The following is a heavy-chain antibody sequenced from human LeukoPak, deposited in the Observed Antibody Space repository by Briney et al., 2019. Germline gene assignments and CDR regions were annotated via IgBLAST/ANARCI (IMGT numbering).Heavy chain of an antibody. CDR3: AKDRSCTNDICHGDFDY. V-gene: IGHV3-23*01. CDR2: ISGSGGST. Sequence: GESLRLSCAPSGFTFSSYAESCVRQAPGKGLEWVSSISGSGGSTYSADSVKGRFTISRDNSKNTLYLQMNNLRAEDTALYYCAKDRSCTNDICHGDFDYWGQGTLVTVSS. D-gene: IGHD2-8*01. CDR1: GFTFSSYA. J-gene: IGHJ4*02.